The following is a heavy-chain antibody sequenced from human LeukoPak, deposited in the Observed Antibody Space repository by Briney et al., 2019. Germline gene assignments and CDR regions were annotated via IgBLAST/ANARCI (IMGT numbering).Heavy chain of an antibody. Sequence: GASVKVSCKASGYTFTSYGISWVRQAPGQGLEWMGWISAYNGNTNYAQKLQGRVTMTADTSTSTAYMELRSLRSDDTAVYYCARGIDDDSSGYYYGHWGQGTLVTVSS. CDR2: ISAYNGNT. CDR3: ARGIDDDSSGYYYGH. D-gene: IGHD3-22*01. J-gene: IGHJ4*02. V-gene: IGHV1-18*01. CDR1: GYTFTSYG.